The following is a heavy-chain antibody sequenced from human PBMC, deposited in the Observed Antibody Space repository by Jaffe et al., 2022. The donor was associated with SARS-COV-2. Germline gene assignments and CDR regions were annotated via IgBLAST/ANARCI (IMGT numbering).Heavy chain of an antibody. J-gene: IGHJ5*02. CDR3: AREERNWGYNWFDP. Sequence: QVQLQESGPGLVKPSQTLSLTCTVSGGSISSGGYYWSWIRQHPGKGLEWIGYIYYSGSTYYNPSLKSRVTISVDTSKNQFSLKLSSVTAADTAVYYCAREERNWGYNWFDPWGQGTLVTVSS. D-gene: IGHD3-16*01. CDR1: GGSISSGGYY. V-gene: IGHV4-31*03. CDR2: IYYSGST.